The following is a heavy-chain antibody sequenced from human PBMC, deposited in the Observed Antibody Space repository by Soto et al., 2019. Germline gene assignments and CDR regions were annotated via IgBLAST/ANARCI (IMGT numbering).Heavy chain of an antibody. D-gene: IGHD3-3*01. J-gene: IGHJ4*02. Sequence: SITCTVSGGSISSGGYYWSWIRQHPGKGLEWIGYIYYSGSTNYNPSLKSRVTISVDTSKNQFSLKLSSVTAADTAVYYCARHTYDLSYFDYWGQGTLVTVSS. CDR1: GGSISSGGYY. V-gene: IGHV4-61*08. CDR3: ARHTYDLSYFDY. CDR2: IYYSGST.